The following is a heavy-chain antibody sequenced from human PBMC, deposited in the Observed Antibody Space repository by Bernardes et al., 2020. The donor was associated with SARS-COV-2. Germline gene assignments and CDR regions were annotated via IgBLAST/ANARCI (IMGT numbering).Heavy chain of an antibody. CDR2: ISGASGT. J-gene: IGHJ4*01. D-gene: IGHD5-12*01. V-gene: IGHV3-23*01. Sequence: VGPLYLSCAAAGFTFSTSVMRWVRQAPGPGLAWVSTISGASGTYYADSVKGRFTISRDNSKNTVYLQMNNLRAEDTAIYYCAKGSGYRFDYWGHGTLVTVSS. CDR1: GFTFSTSV. CDR3: AKGSGYRFDY.